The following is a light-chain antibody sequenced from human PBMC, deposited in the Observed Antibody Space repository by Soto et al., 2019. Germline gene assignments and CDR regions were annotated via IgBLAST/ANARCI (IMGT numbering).Light chain of an antibody. J-gene: IGLJ3*02. V-gene: IGLV2-14*01. Sequence: QSVLTQPASVSGSPGQSITISCTGTSSDVGGYNYVSWYQQHPGKAPKLMIYEVSNRPSGVSNRFSGSKSGNTASLTISGLQAEDEADYYCSSYTSGSTRVFGGGTKLTAL. CDR3: SSYTSGSTRV. CDR1: SSDVGGYNY. CDR2: EVS.